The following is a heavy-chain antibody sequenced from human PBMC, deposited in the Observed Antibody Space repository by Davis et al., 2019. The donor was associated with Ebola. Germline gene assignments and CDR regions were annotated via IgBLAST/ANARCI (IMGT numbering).Heavy chain of an antibody. D-gene: IGHD6-13*01. Sequence: AASVKVSCKASGYSISGYYMHWVRQAPGQGLEWMGRINHNTGGTNDAQRFQDRVTMTRDTSISTAYMELSRLRAEDTALYYCAKDMRRGSWYWGRDYYYGMDVWGKGTTVTVSS. CDR3: AKDMRRGSWYWGRDYYYGMDV. CDR1: GYSISGYY. V-gene: IGHV1-2*06. CDR2: INHNTGGT. J-gene: IGHJ6*04.